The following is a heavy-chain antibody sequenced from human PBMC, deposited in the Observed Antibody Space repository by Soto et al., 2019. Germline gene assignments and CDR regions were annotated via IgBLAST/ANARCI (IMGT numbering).Heavy chain of an antibody. CDR2: IDPSDSYT. Sequence: GESLKISCKGSGYSFTSYWISWVRQMPGKGLEWMGRIDPSDSYTNYSPSFQGHVTISADKSISTAYLQWSSLKASDTAMYYCASHPFIRWASGPHSSSGGWFAPWGQGTLVTVSS. J-gene: IGHJ5*02. V-gene: IGHV5-10-1*01. D-gene: IGHD6-6*01. CDR1: GYSFTSYW. CDR3: ASHPFIRWASGPHSSSGGWFAP.